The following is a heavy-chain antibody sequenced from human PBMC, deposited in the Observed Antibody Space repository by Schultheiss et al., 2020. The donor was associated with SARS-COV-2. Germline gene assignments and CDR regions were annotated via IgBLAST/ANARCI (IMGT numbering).Heavy chain of an antibody. V-gene: IGHV3-72*01. D-gene: IGHD1-26*01. Sequence: GGSLRLSCAASGFTFSSYWMHWVRQAPGKGLEWVGRTRNKANSYTTEYAASVKGRFTISRDDSKNSLYLQMNSLKTEDTAVYYCARVGATSHYWGQGTLVTVSS. CDR2: TRNKANSYTT. CDR3: ARVGATSHY. J-gene: IGHJ4*02. CDR1: GFTFSSYW.